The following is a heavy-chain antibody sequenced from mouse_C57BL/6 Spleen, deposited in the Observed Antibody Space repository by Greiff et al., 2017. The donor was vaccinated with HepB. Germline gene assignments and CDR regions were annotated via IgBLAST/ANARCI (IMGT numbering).Heavy chain of an antibody. J-gene: IGHJ1*03. V-gene: IGHV1-22*01. D-gene: IGHD1-1*01. Sequence: VQLQQSGPELVKPGASVKMSCKASGYTFTDYNMHWVKQSHGKSLEWIGYINPNNGGTSYNQKFKGKATLTVNKSSSTAYMELRSLTSEDSAVYYCARGGTTVVEGYFDVWGTGTTVTVSS. CDR1: GYTFTDYN. CDR2: INPNNGGT. CDR3: ARGGTTVVEGYFDV.